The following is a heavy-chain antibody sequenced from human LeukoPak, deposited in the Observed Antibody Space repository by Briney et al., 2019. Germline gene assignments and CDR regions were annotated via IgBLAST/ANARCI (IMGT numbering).Heavy chain of an antibody. V-gene: IGHV3-15*01. CDR1: GLTLSNAW. CDR3: SHFRVATSEWFDP. J-gene: IGHJ5*02. Sequence: GGSLTLFCAAWGLTLSNAWRTGLRQAPGKGREWGGRIKSTTDGGITDYAAPVKRTFTISSDDPKQRLYLQMISLNTKDTGVYYCSHFRVATSEWFDPWGQGTLVTVSS. D-gene: IGHD5-12*01. CDR2: IKSTTDGGIT.